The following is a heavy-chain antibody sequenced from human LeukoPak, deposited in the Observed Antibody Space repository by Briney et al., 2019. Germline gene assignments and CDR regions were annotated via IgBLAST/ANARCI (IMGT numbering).Heavy chain of an antibody. Sequence: SETLSLTCTVSGGSISSSSYYWGWIRQPPGKGLEWIGSIYYSGSTNYNPSLKSRVTMSVDTSKNQFSLKLSSVTAADTAVYYCARDLGSGWHYFDYWGQGTLVTVSS. D-gene: IGHD6-19*01. V-gene: IGHV4-39*07. CDR1: GGSISSSSYY. CDR3: ARDLGSGWHYFDY. CDR2: IYYSGST. J-gene: IGHJ4*02.